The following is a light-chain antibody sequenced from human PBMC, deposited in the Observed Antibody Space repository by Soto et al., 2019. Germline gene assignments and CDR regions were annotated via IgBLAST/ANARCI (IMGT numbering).Light chain of an antibody. Sequence: EIVFTQSAATLSVSPGERATLSCRASQSVSNNYLAWYQQKPGQAPRLLIYGASNRATGIPDRFSGSGSGTDFTLTISRLEPEDFAVYYCQQYSTSFRTFGQGTKVDI. CDR1: QSVSNNY. V-gene: IGKV3-20*01. CDR2: GAS. J-gene: IGKJ1*01. CDR3: QQYSTSFRT.